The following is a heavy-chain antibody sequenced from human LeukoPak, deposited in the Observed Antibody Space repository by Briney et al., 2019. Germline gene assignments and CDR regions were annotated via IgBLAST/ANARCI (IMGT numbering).Heavy chain of an antibody. J-gene: IGHJ4*02. CDR3: ARVGAVAGTHPLRY. CDR1: GFTFSSYA. CDR2: ISGSGGST. Sequence: SGGSLRLSCAASGFTFSSYAMSWVRQAPGKGLEWVSAISGSGGSTYYADSVKGRFTISRDNSKNTLYLQMNSLRAEDTAVYYCARVGAVAGTHPLRYWGQGTLVTVSS. V-gene: IGHV3-23*01. D-gene: IGHD6-19*01.